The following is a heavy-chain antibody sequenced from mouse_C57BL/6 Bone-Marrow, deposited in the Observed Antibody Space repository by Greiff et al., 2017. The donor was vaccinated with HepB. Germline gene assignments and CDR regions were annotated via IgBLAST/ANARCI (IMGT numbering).Heavy chain of an antibody. J-gene: IGHJ4*01. V-gene: IGHV14-4*01. D-gene: IGHD2-3*01. Sequence: DVKLVESGAELVRPGASVKLSCTASGFNIKDDYMHWVKQRPEQGLEWIGWIDPENGDTEYASKFQGKATITADTSSNTAYLQLSSLTSEDTAVYYCTTIYDGYLYAMDYWGQGTSVTVSS. CDR2: IDPENGDT. CDR1: GFNIKDDY. CDR3: TTIYDGYLYAMDY.